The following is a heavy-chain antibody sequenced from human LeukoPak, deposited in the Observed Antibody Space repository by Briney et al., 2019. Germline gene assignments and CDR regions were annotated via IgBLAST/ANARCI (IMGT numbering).Heavy chain of an antibody. J-gene: IGHJ4*02. CDR2: ISGSGGST. CDR3: ARDGWRFRELLLSYFDY. D-gene: IGHD3-10*01. V-gene: IGHV3-23*01. CDR1: GFTFSSYA. Sequence: PGGSLRLSCAASGFTFSSYAMSWVRQAPGKGLEWVSAISGSGGSTYYADSVKGRFTISRDNSKNTLYLQMNSLRAEDTAVYYCARDGWRFRELLLSYFDYWGQGTLVTVSS.